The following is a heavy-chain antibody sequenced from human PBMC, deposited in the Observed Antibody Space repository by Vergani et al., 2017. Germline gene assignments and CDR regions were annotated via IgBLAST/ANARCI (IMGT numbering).Heavy chain of an antibody. J-gene: IGHJ5*02. D-gene: IGHD3-10*01. Sequence: EVQLVQSGAEVKKPGESLKISCKGSGYSFTSYWIGWVRQMPGKGLEWMGIIYPGDSDTRYSPSFQGQVTISADKSISTAYLQWCSLKASDTAMYYCARHRQYYGSGSYYIPGWFDPWGQGTLVTVSS. CDR1: GYSFTSYW. CDR3: ARHRQYYGSGSYYIPGWFDP. V-gene: IGHV5-51*01. CDR2: IYPGDSDT.